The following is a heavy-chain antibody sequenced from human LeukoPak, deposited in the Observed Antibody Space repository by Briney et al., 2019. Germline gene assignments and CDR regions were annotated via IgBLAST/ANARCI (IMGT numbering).Heavy chain of an antibody. CDR1: GCTFTGYY. Sequence: ASVKVSCKASGCTFTGYYMHWVRQAPGQGLEWMGWINPNSGGTNYAQKFQGRVTMTRDTSISTAYMELSRLRSDDTAVYYCARAVVGATPFDYWGKGTWSPSPQ. V-gene: IGHV1-2*02. D-gene: IGHD1-26*01. J-gene: IGHJ4*02. CDR3: ARAVVGATPFDY. CDR2: INPNSGGT.